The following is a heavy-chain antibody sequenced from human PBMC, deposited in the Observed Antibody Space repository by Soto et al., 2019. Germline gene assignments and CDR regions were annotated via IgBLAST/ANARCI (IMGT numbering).Heavy chain of an antibody. CDR2: ISGGGAVK. V-gene: IGHV3-23*01. J-gene: IGHJ6*02. D-gene: IGHD2-21*02. CDR3: AKSLTASNFRLDV. Sequence: DEQLFESGGALVQPGGSLRLACTASGFTFNSFFMTWVRQAPGGGLGWISAISGGGAVKYYSDSVKGRFSISRDNSNNTLYLQMNSLRADDTAVYYCAKSLTASNFRLDVWGHGTTVSVSS. CDR1: GFTFNSFF.